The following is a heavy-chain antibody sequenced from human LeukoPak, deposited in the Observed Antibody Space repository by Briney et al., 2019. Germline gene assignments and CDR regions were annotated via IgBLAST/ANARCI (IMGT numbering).Heavy chain of an antibody. CDR3: ARAPFGGSYSSGEDY. V-gene: IGHV1-69*13. CDR1: GGTFSSYA. CDR2: IIPIFGTA. D-gene: IGHD1-26*01. J-gene: IGHJ4*02. Sequence: GASVKVSCKASGGTFSSYAISWVRQAPGPGLEWMGGIIPIFGTANYAQKFQGRVTITADESTSTAYMELSSLRSEDTAVYYCARAPFGGSYSSGEDYWGQGTLVTVSS.